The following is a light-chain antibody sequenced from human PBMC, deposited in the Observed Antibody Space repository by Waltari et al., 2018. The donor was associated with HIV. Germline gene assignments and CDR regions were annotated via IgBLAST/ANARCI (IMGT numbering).Light chain of an antibody. CDR3: QQYGSARLT. CDR1: QSVAGNA. CDR2: GAS. V-gene: IGKV3-20*01. Sequence: EIVLTQSPGTLSLSPGERATLSCRASQSVAGNALAWYQHKPGQAPRLLIFGASSRVTGIPDRFSGSGSGTDFSLTISRLQPEDFAVYYCQQYGSARLTFGGGTKVESK. J-gene: IGKJ4*01.